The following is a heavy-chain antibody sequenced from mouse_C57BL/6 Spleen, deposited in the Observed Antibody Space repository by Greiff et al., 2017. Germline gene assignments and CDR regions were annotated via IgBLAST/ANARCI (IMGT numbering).Heavy chain of an antibody. V-gene: IGHV5-9-1*02. CDR1: GFTFSSYA. D-gene: IGHD1-2*01. Sequence: EVQVVESGAGLVKPGGSLKLSCAASGFTFSSYAMSWVRQTPEQRLEWVAYISSGGDYIYYADTVKGRITISRDNARNTLYLQLSSLKSEDTAMYYCTRSGYGGNYFGDWGQGTTRTVSS. CDR3: TRSGYGGNYFGD. J-gene: IGHJ2*01. CDR2: ISSGGDYI.